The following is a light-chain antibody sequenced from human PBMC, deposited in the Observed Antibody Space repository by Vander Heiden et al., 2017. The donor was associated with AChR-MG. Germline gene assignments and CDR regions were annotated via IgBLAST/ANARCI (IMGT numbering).Light chain of an antibody. J-gene: IGLJ3*02. V-gene: IGLV1-44*01. CDR1: SSNIGNYA. CDR2: RDN. CDR3: ATWDDSLNGWV. Sequence: QSVLTQPPSASATPGQRVTISCSGGSSNIGNYAVNWYQQLPGTAPKLLMYRDNQRPSGVPDRFSGSKSGTSASLAISGLQSDDEANYYCATWDDSLNGWVFGGGTKLTVL.